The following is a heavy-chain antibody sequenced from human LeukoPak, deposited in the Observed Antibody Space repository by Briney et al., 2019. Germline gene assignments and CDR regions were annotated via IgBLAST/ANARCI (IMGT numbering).Heavy chain of an antibody. V-gene: IGHV4-34*01. CDR3: ARGRGLLWFGELPDY. CDR2: INHSGST. CDR1: GGSFSGYY. D-gene: IGHD3-10*01. J-gene: IGHJ4*02. Sequence: SETLSHTCAVYGGSFSGYYWSWIRQPPGKGLEWIGEINHSGSTNYNPSLKSRVTISVDTSKNQFSLKLSSVTAADTAVYYCARGRGLLWFGELPDYWGQGTLVTVSS.